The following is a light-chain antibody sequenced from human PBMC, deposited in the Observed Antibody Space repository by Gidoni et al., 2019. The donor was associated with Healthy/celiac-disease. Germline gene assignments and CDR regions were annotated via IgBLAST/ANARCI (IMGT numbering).Light chain of an antibody. CDR1: QGMSSY. CDR2: AAS. J-gene: IGKJ3*01. Sequence: AIRMTQSPSSFSASTGDRVTITCRASQGMSSYLAWYQQKPGKAPKLLIYAASTLQGGVPSRFSGSGSGTDFTLTISCLQSEDFATYYCQQYCSYPLFAFGPGTKVDIK. V-gene: IGKV1-8*01. CDR3: QQYCSYPLFA.